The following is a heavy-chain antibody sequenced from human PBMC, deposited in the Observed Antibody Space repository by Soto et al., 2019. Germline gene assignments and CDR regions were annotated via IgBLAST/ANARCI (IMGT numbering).Heavy chain of an antibody. Sequence: PGGPLRLSCAASGFTFSSYGMHWVRQAPGKGLEWVAVIWYDGSNKYYADSVKGRFTISRDNSKNTLYLQMNSLRPEDTAVYYCSREVRKVYSCNSVPLFDYWGQGTRATVSS. D-gene: IGHD1-7*01. CDR2: IWYDGSNK. CDR1: GFTFSSYG. J-gene: IGHJ4*02. V-gene: IGHV3-33*01. CDR3: SREVRKVYSCNSVPLFDY.